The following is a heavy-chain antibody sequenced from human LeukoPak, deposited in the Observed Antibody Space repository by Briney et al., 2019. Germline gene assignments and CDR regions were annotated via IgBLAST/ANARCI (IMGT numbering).Heavy chain of an antibody. Sequence: SETLSLTCAVYGGSFSGYYWSWIRQPPGKGLEWIGEINHSGSTNYNPSLKSRVTISVDTSKNPSSLKLSSVTAADTAVYYCARGPPYDYIWGSYRSSFDYWGQGTLVTVSS. J-gene: IGHJ4*02. D-gene: IGHD3-16*02. V-gene: IGHV4-34*01. CDR3: ARGPPYDYIWGSYRSSFDY. CDR2: INHSGST. CDR1: GGSFSGYY.